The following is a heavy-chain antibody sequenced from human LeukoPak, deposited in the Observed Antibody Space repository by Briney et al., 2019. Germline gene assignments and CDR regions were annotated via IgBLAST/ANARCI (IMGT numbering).Heavy chain of an antibody. CDR3: ARDKLAAAGTYY. J-gene: IGHJ4*02. Sequence: ASVKVSCKASGGTFSSYAISWVRQAPGQGLEWMGRSIPILGIANYAQKFQGRVTITADKSTSTAYMELSSLRAEDTAVYYCARDKLAAAGTYYWGQGTLVTVSS. D-gene: IGHD6-13*01. V-gene: IGHV1-69*04. CDR1: GGTFSSYA. CDR2: SIPILGIA.